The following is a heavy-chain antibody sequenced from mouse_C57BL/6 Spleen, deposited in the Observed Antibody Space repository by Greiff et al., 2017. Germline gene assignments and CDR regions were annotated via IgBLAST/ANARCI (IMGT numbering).Heavy chain of an antibody. CDR3: TTGNSNYYFDY. CDR2: IDPENGDT. J-gene: IGHJ2*01. V-gene: IGHV14-4*01. Sequence: VQLKESGAELVRPGASVKLSCTASGFNIKDDYMHWVKQRPEQGLEWIGWIDPENGDTEYASKFQGKATITADTSSNTAYLQLSSLTSEDTAVYYFTTGNSNYYFDYWGQGTTLTVSS. CDR1: GFNIKDDY. D-gene: IGHD2-5*01.